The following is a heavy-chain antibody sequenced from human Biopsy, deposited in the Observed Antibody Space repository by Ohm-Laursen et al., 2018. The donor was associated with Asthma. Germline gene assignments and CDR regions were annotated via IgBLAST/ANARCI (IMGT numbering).Heavy chain of an antibody. CDR1: GGMFGNYA. Sequence: SVKVSCKASGGMFGNYAISWVRQAPGLGLEWMGGISPIFGSSNHAQKFQGRVTITADESTSTAYMEVTSLRSEDTAIYYCARCQVGYSSGWSLLLKKIYYSGMDVWGQGTAVTVSS. D-gene: IGHD6-19*01. CDR2: ISPIFGSS. V-gene: IGHV1-69*13. CDR3: ARCQVGYSSGWSLLLKKIYYSGMDV. J-gene: IGHJ6*02.